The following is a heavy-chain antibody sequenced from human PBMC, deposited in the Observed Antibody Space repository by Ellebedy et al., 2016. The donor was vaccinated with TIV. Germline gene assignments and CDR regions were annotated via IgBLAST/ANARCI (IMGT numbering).Heavy chain of an antibody. CDR3: NTGWAFDD. V-gene: IGHV3-15*05. CDR1: GLIVNNAY. J-gene: IGHJ3*01. CDR2: IQSRNEGGTA. Sequence: GESLKISXEASGLIVNNAYMTWVRQAPGKGLEWIGRIQSRNEGGTAAYAAPVQGRFIISRDESENRLFLHMNSPRTEDTGVYYCNTGWAFDDWGQGTMVTVSS.